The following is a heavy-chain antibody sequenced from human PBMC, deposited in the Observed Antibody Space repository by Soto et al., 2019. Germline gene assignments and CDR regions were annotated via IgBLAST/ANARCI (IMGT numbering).Heavy chain of an antibody. Sequence: SETLSLTCTVSGDSISSYYWSWIRQPPGKGLEWIGYLYYSGSTNYNPSLKSRVTISVDTSKNQFSLKLSSVTAADTAVYYCARGRTIFGVVNPPDYWGQGTLVTVSS. D-gene: IGHD3-3*01. CDR2: LYYSGST. V-gene: IGHV4-59*12. J-gene: IGHJ4*02. CDR1: GDSISSYY. CDR3: ARGRTIFGVVNPPDY.